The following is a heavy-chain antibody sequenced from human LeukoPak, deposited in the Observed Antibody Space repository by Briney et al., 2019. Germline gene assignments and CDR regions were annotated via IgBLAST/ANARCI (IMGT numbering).Heavy chain of an antibody. V-gene: IGHV3-30*18. Sequence: GRSLRLSCAASEFTFSTYGMHWVRQAPGRGLEWVALISYDGSKKYYADSVKGRFTISRDNSETTLYLQMNSLRPEDTAVYHCAKGRQQWWTFDALDIWGQGTVVTVSS. D-gene: IGHD5-18*01. CDR1: EFTFSTYG. CDR3: AKGRQQWWTFDALDI. CDR2: ISYDGSKK. J-gene: IGHJ3*02.